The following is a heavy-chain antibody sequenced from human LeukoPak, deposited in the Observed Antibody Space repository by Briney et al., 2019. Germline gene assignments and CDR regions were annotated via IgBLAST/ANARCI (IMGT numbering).Heavy chain of an antibody. Sequence: SQTLSLTCAVSGGSISSGGYSWSWIRQPPGKGLEWIGYIYHSGSTYYNPSLKGRVTIPVDRSKNQFFLKLSSVTAADTAVYYCARGGRSAGYYDFWSGYYGYYFDYWGQGTLVTVSS. CDR2: IYHSGST. V-gene: IGHV4-30-2*01. CDR1: GGSISSGGYS. CDR3: ARGGRSAGYYDFWSGYYGYYFDY. J-gene: IGHJ4*02. D-gene: IGHD3-3*01.